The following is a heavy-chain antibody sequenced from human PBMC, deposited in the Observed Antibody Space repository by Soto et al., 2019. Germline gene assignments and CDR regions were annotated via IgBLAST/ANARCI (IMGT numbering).Heavy chain of an antibody. CDR3: ARASFGALFDY. J-gene: IGHJ4*02. Sequence: PGGSLRLSCAASGFTVSSNYMSWVRQAPGKGLEWVSVIYSGGSTYYADSVKGRFTISRDNSKNTLYLQMNSLRAEDTAVYYCARASFGALFDYWGQGTLVTVSS. CDR1: GFTVSSNY. D-gene: IGHD3-10*01. CDR2: IYSGGST. V-gene: IGHV3-53*01.